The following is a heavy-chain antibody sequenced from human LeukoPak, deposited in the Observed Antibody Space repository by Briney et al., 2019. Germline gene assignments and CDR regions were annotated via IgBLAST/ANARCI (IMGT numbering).Heavy chain of an antibody. CDR1: GYTFIRYY. J-gene: IGHJ4*02. V-gene: IGHV1-46*01. Sequence: ASVKVSCKASGYTFIRYYMHWVRQAPGQGLEWMGIINPSGGSTSYAQKFQGRVTMPRDTSTSTVYMELSRLRSEDTAVYYCARGGYGDRIDYWGQGTLVSVSS. CDR3: ARGGYGDRIDY. D-gene: IGHD4-17*01. CDR2: INPSGGST.